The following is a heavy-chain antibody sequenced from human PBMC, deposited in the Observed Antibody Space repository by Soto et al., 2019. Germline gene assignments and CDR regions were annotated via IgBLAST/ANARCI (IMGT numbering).Heavy chain of an antibody. D-gene: IGHD2-15*01. CDR2: IIPIFGTA. Sequence: GASVKVSCKASGGTFSSYAISWVRQAPGQGLEWMGGIIPIFGTANYAQKFQGRVTITADESTSTAYMELSSLRSEDTAVYYCARDNLPYRYCSGGSCWFDYWGQGTLVTVSS. J-gene: IGHJ4*02. V-gene: IGHV1-69*13. CDR1: GGTFSSYA. CDR3: ARDNLPYRYCSGGSCWFDY.